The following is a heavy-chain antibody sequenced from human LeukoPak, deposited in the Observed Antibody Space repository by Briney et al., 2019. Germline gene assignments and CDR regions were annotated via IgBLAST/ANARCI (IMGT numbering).Heavy chain of an antibody. CDR3: ARVVAAQHFDY. V-gene: IGHV3-7*01. J-gene: IGHJ4*02. Sequence: GGSLRLSCAASGFTFSSYWMSWVRQAPGKGLEWVVNIKQDGSEKYYVDSVKGRFTISRDNAKNSLYLQMNSLRAEDTAVYYCARVVAAQHFDYWGQGTLVTVSS. CDR1: GFTFSSYW. D-gene: IGHD2-15*01. CDR2: IKQDGSEK.